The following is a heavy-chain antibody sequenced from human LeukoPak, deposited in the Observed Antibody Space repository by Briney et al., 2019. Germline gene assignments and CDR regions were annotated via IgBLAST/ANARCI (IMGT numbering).Heavy chain of an antibody. CDR3: ARAFHPPDFAFGRAPYYFDL. CDR2: IYHRGNS. J-gene: IGHJ4*01. D-gene: IGHD3-16*01. V-gene: IGHV4-4*02. CDR1: GGSISTAHW. Sequence: SGTLSLTCAVSGGSISTAHWWNWVRQSPGKGLEWIGEIYHRGNSNYNPSLKSRVSISVDTSKNQFSLKVTSLTAADTAVYYCARAFHPPDFAFGRAPYYFDLWGQGTLVTVSS.